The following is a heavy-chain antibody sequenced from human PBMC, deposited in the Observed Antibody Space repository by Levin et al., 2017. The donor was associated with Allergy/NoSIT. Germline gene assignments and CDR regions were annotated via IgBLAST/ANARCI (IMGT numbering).Heavy chain of an antibody. CDR1: GFTFSSYS. J-gene: IGHJ6*02. Sequence: GESLKISCAASGFTFSSYSMNWVRQAPGKGLEWVSSISSSSSYIYYADSVKGRFTISRDNAKNSLYLQMNSLRAEDTAVYYCASDSGYPNYYYYGMDVWGQGTTVTVSS. CDR2: ISSSSSYI. D-gene: IGHD3-22*01. CDR3: ASDSGYPNYYYYGMDV. V-gene: IGHV3-21*01.